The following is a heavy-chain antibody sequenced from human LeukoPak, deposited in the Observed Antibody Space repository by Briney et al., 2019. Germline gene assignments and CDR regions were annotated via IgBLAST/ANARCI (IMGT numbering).Heavy chain of an antibody. D-gene: IGHD2-2*01. J-gene: IGHJ4*02. CDR3: ARPMDCSSTSCYLGY. Sequence: GESLKISCKGSGYSFTSYWIGWVRQMPGKGPEWMGIIYPGDSDTRYSPSFQGQVTISADKSISTAYLQWSSLKASDTAMYYCARPMDCSSTSCYLGYWGQGTLVTVSS. V-gene: IGHV5-51*01. CDR2: IYPGDSDT. CDR1: GYSFTSYW.